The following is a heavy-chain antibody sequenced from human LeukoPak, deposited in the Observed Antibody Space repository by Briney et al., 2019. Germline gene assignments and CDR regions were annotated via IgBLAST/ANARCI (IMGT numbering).Heavy chain of an antibody. J-gene: IGHJ4*02. Sequence: GGSLRLSCAASGFTFSSHDMDWVRQAPGKGLEWISHITTSSDDTHYADSMKGRFIISRDNVKDSLYLQMNSLRAEDTAVYYCVRDMTARSWHAFDSWGRGTLVTVSS. CDR2: ITTSSDDT. V-gene: IGHV3-48*03. CDR3: VRDMTARSWHAFDS. CDR1: GFTFSSHD. D-gene: IGHD6-13*01.